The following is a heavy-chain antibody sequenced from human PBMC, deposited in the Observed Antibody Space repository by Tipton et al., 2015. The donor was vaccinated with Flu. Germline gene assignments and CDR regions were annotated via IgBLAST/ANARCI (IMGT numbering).Heavy chain of an antibody. D-gene: IGHD5-24*01. CDR1: GGSISSSSYY. Sequence: TLSLTCTVSGGSISSSSYYWGWIRQPPGKGLEWIGSIYYSGSTYYNPSLKSRVTISVDTSKNQFSLKLSSVTAADTAVYYCARQPRWPWDAFDIWGQGTMVTVSS. CDR2: IYYSGST. V-gene: IGHV4-39*07. J-gene: IGHJ3*02. CDR3: ARQPRWPWDAFDI.